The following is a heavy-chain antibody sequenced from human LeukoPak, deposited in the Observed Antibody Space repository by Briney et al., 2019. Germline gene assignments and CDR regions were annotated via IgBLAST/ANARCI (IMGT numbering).Heavy chain of an antibody. CDR2: MNDYDCNS. CDR3: ARGWGSYSAY. D-gene: IGHD3-16*01. J-gene: IGHJ4*02. V-gene: IGHV1-18*01. CDR1: GYSFTSRG. Sequence: ASVKVSCKASGYSFTSRGIIWVRQAPRQGLEWMGWMNDYDCNSKYAQNAQGRVTITTDPTTSTAYMAVRSLRAGDTAVYFCARGWGSYSAYWGQGTTVTVSS.